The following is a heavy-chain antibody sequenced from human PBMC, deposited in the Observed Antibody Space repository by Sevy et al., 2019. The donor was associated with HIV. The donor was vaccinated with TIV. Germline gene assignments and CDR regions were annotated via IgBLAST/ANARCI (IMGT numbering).Heavy chain of an antibody. J-gene: IGHJ6*02. CDR1: GGSFSGYY. Sequence: SETLSLTCAVYGGSFSGYYWSWIRQPPGKGLEWIGEINQSGGTNYNPSLKSRVTISVDTSKNQFSPKMSSVTAADTAVYYCARGLYNHYYYYYGMDVWGQGTTVTVSS. V-gene: IGHV4-34*01. CDR3: ARGLYNHYYYYYGMDV. CDR2: INQSGGT. D-gene: IGHD1-1*01.